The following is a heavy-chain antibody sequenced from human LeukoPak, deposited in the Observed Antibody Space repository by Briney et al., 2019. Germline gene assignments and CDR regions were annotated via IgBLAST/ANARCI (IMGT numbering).Heavy chain of an antibody. J-gene: IGHJ4*02. CDR3: ARNPYDSSGYPD. V-gene: IGHV1-69*13. D-gene: IGHD3-22*01. CDR1: GGTFSSYA. Sequence: GASVKVSCKASGGTFSSYAISWVRQAPGQGLEWMGGITPIFGTANYAQKFQGRVTITADESTSTAYMELSSLRSEDTAVYYCARNPYDSSGYPDWGQGTLVTVSS. CDR2: ITPIFGTA.